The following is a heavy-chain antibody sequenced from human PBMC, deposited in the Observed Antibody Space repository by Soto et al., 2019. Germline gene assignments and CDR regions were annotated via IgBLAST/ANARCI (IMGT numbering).Heavy chain of an antibody. Sequence: ASVNVSCKASRYSFTTYALHWVRQAPGQRFEWMGWINAGNGDTKYSEKFQGRVTITRDTSASTAYMELSSLRSEDTSVYYCARDPGTGAALRAYHFDYWGQGTLVTVSS. CDR1: RYSFTTYA. CDR3: ARDPGTGAALRAYHFDY. V-gene: IGHV1-3*01. D-gene: IGHD1-1*01. CDR2: INAGNGDT. J-gene: IGHJ4*02.